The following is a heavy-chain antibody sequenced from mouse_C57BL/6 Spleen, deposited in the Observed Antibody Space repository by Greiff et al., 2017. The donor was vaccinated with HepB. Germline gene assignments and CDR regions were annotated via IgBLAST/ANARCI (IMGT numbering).Heavy chain of an antibody. CDR3: ARHSLLRYFDY. Sequence: EVQLQESGGGLVQPGGSLSLSCAASGFTFTDYYMSWVRQPPGKALEWLGFIRNKANGYTTEYSASVKGRFTISRDNSQSILYLQMNALRAEDSATYYCARHSLLRYFDYWGQGTTLTVSS. CDR1: GFTFTDYY. J-gene: IGHJ2*01. D-gene: IGHD1-2*01. CDR2: IRNKANGYTT. V-gene: IGHV7-3*01.